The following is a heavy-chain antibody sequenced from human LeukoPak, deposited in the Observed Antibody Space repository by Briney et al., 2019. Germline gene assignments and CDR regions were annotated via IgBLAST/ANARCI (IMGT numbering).Heavy chain of an antibody. V-gene: IGHV4-59*08. CDR2: IHYGGSP. CDR1: GGSISSSY. J-gene: IGHJ4*02. Sequence: SETLSLTCTVSGGSISSSYWSWIRQPPGKGLEWIGYIHYGGSPNYNPSLKSRVTISVDTYKNQFSLKLSSVTAADTALFYWARQIQLWSPFDYWGQGTLVTVSS. CDR3: ARQIQLWSPFDY. D-gene: IGHD5-18*01.